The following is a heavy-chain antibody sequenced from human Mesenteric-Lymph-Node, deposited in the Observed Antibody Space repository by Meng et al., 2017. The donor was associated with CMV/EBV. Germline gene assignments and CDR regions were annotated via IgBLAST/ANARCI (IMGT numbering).Heavy chain of an antibody. CDR2: ISYSSSNI. Sequence: GGSLRLSCTASGFTFNVYSMNWVRQAPGKGLEWVSYISYSSSNIFYSDSVKGRFTVSRDNTKNSLYLQMNSLGAEDTAVYYCARDSGVLPADYWGQGTLVTVSS. CDR1: GFTFNVYS. D-gene: IGHD2-2*01. J-gene: IGHJ4*02. V-gene: IGHV3-48*04. CDR3: ARDSGVLPADY.